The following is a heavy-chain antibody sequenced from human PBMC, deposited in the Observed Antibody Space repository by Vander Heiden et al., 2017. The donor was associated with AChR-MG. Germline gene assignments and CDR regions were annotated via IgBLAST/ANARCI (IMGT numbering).Heavy chain of an antibody. CDR2: IYPGDSDT. Sequence: EVQLVQSGAEVKEPGQSLKISCKGSGDDFVNYWIAWVRQMPGKGLEWMGIIYPGDSDTRYDPSFEGQVTFSVDKSIRTVYLQWSSLKASDTAMYYCARLDHSDEYYWFDPWGQGTLVTVSS. J-gene: IGHJ5*02. D-gene: IGHD1-26*01. CDR1: GDDFVNYW. CDR3: ARLDHSDEYYWFDP. V-gene: IGHV5-51*01.